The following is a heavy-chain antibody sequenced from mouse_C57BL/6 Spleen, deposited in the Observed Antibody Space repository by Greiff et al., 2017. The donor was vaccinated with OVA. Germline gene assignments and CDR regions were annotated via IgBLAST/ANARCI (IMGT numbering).Heavy chain of an antibody. D-gene: IGHD2-10*02. Sequence: QVHVKQPGTELVKPGASVKLSCKASGYTFTSYWMHWVKQRPGQGLEWIGNINPSNGGTNYNEKFKSKATLTVDKSSSTAYMQLSSLTSEDSAVYYCARRAGYGNYYFDYWGQGTTLTVSS. CDR2: INPSNGGT. CDR1: GYTFTSYW. J-gene: IGHJ2*01. V-gene: IGHV1-53*01. CDR3: ARRAGYGNYYFDY.